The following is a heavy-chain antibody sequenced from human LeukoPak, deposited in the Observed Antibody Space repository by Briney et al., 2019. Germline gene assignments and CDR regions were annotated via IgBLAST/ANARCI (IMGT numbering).Heavy chain of an antibody. V-gene: IGHV3-73*01. CDR1: GFIFSGSA. D-gene: IGHD2-2*01. CDR3: TSSTSYYFDY. Sequence: GGSLKLSCAASGFIFSGSAMHWVRQASGKGLAWVGRIRSKANSYATAYGASVKGRFTISRDDSKNTADLQMNSLKTEDTAVYYCTSSTSYYFDYWGQGTLVTVSS. J-gene: IGHJ4*02. CDR2: IRSKANSYAT.